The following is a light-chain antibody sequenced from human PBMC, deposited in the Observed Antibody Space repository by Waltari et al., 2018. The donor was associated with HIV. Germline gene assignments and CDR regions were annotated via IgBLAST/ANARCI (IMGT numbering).Light chain of an antibody. J-gene: IGLJ2*01. CDR3: SSYSSSTALVV. CDR2: DVS. V-gene: IGLV2-14*03. Sequence: QSALTQPASVSGAPGQSITISCTGTSRDVGGYRYVSWYQQHPGKAPKLMIFDVSNRRSGVSNRFSGAKSGNTASLTISGRQAEDEAHYFCSSYSSSTALVVFGGGTKVTVL. CDR1: SRDVGGYRY.